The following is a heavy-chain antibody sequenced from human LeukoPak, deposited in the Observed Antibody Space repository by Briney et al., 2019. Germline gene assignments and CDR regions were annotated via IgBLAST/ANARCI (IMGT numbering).Heavy chain of an antibody. D-gene: IGHD3-9*01. V-gene: IGHV3-23*01. CDR3: ASSYYDILTGYQELDH. Sequence: GGSLRLSCAASGFTFSSFAMSWVRQAPGKGLEWVSIISGSGSSTSYGDSVKGRFTISRDNSENTLYLQMNSLRAEDTAVYYCASSYYDILTGYQELDHWGQGTLVTVSS. CDR2: ISGSGSST. J-gene: IGHJ4*02. CDR1: GFTFSSFA.